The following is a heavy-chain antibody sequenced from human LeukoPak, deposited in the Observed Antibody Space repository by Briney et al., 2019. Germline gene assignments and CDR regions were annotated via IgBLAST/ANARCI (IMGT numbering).Heavy chain of an antibody. D-gene: IGHD2-21*02. Sequence: GESLRLSCAASGFSLSNYAMHWVRQAPGKGLEWVAVISFDGSNRYYADSVKGRFTISRDNSKNTLYLQMNTLKPEDTAVYYCARADPASCARGICSNVVTALPAYWGQGTLVTVSS. J-gene: IGHJ4*02. CDR3: ARADPASCARGICSNVVTALPAY. CDR1: GFSLSNYA. CDR2: ISFDGSNR. V-gene: IGHV3-30*03.